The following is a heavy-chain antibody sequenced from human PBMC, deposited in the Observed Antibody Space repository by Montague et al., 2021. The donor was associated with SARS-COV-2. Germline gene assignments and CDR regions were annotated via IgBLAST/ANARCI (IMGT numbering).Heavy chain of an antibody. CDR3: ARGRGLYYEGSGGIYYMDV. V-gene: IGHV4-34*01. J-gene: IGHJ6*03. CDR2: VDHSEST. Sequence: SETLSLTCAASGGSFSSFYWSWVRQSPGKGLELIGDVDHSESTNYNPSLKGRVTISVDRSKNQFSLRLTSVTATATAVYYCARGRGLYYEGSGGIYYMDVWGQGTTVTVSS. CDR1: GGSFSSFY. D-gene: IGHD2-15*01.